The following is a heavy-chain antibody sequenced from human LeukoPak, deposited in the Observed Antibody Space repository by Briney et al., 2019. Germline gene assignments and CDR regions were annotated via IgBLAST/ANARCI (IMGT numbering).Heavy chain of an antibody. Sequence: PGGSLRLSCAASGFTFSSYAMSWVRQAPGKGLEWVSAISGSGGSAYYAHSVKGRFTISIDNSKNTLYLQMNSLRAEDTAVYYCAKGHVEMATITPFDYWGQGTLVTVSS. V-gene: IGHV3-23*01. D-gene: IGHD5-24*01. CDR2: ISGSGGSA. J-gene: IGHJ4*01. CDR1: GFTFSSYA. CDR3: AKGHVEMATITPFDY.